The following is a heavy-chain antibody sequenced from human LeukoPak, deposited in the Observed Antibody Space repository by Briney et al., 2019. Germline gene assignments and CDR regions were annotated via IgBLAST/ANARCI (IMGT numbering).Heavy chain of an antibody. J-gene: IGHJ5*02. CDR3: ARDQYSGYYPSRFDP. CDR2: IFPSGGEI. CDR1: GFTFSTFA. D-gene: IGHD3-22*01. V-gene: IGHV3-23*01. Sequence: AGGSLRLSCAASGFTFSTFAMIWVRQPPGKGLEWVSSIFPSGGEIHYADSVRGRFTISRDNSKNTLYLQMYSLRVEDTAVYYCARDQYSGYYPSRFDPWGQGTLVTVSS.